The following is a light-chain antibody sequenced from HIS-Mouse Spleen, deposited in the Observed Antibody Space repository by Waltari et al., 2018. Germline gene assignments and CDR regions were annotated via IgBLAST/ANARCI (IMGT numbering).Light chain of an antibody. CDR3: SSYTSSSTRV. CDR2: DVS. J-gene: IGLJ3*02. V-gene: IGLV2-14*03. CDR1: SSDVGGYNY. Sequence: QSALTQPASVSGSPGQSITISCTGTSSDVGGYNYVPWSQQHPGKAPKLMIYDVSNRPSGVSNRFSGSKSGNTASLTISGLQAEDEADYYCSSYTSSSTRVFGGGTKLTVL.